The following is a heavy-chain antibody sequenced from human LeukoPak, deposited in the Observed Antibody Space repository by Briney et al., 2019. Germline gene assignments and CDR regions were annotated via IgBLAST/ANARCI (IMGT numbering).Heavy chain of an antibody. J-gene: IGHJ5*02. CDR1: GGSFSGYY. CDR2: INHSGST. D-gene: IGHD2-15*01. Sequence: PSETLSLTCAVYGGSFSGYYWSWIRQPPGKGLEWIGEINHSGSTNYNPSLKSRVTISVDTSKNQFSLKLSSVTAADTAVYYCARGQDCSGGSCYLSGGSEFDHWGQGTLVTVSS. CDR3: ARGQDCSGGSCYLSGGSEFDH. V-gene: IGHV4-34*01.